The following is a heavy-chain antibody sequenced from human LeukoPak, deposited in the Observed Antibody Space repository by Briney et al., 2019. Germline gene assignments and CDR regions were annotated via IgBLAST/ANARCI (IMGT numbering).Heavy chain of an antibody. CDR1: GYTFTSYG. CDR2: ISAYNGNT. CDR3: ARDNALGGFWSGYYTGAFDI. D-gene: IGHD3-3*01. J-gene: IGHJ3*02. Sequence: ASVKVSCKASGYTFTSYGISWVRQAPGQGLEWMGWISAYNGNTNYAQKLQGRVTMTTDTSTSTAYMELRSLRSDDTAVYYCARDNALGGFWSGYYTGAFDIWGQGTMVTVSS. V-gene: IGHV1-18*01.